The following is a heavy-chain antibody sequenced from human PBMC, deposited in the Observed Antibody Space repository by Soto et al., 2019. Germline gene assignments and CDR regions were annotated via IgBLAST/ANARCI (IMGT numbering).Heavy chain of an antibody. J-gene: IGHJ4*02. CDR1: GFRFSSYS. CDR3: ATMNGYFEY. D-gene: IGHD3-22*01. CDR2: ITATGDRT. V-gene: IGHV3-23*01. Sequence: HPGGSLRLSCADSGFRFSSYSMSWVRQTPGKGPEWVAAITATGDRTYYADSVTGRFTISRDNSKKTHYLQMTSLRAEDTAMYYCATMNGYFEYWGQGTPVTVSS.